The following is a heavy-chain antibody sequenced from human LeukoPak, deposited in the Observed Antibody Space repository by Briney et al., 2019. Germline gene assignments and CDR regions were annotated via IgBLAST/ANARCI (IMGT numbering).Heavy chain of an antibody. CDR2: IYYSGST. J-gene: IGHJ4*02. CDR3: ARGIAAAGSGGDY. CDR1: GGSISSYY. Sequence: SETLSLTCTVSGGSISSYYWSWIRQPPGKGLEWIGYIYYSGSTNYNPSLKSRVTISVDTSKNQFSLKLSSVTAADTAVYYCARGIAAAGSGGDYWGQGTLVTVSS. V-gene: IGHV4-59*01. D-gene: IGHD6-13*01.